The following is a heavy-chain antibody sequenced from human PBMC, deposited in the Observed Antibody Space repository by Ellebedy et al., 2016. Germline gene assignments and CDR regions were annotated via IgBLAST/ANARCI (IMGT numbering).Heavy chain of an antibody. CDR3: ARGRKYQLLINYYYMDV. Sequence: SETLSLXCAVYGGSFSGYYWSWIRQPPGKGLEWIGEINHSGSTNYNPSLKSRVTISVDTSKNQFSLKLSSVTAADTAVYYCARGRKYQLLINYYYMDVWGKGTTVTVSS. J-gene: IGHJ6*03. V-gene: IGHV4-34*01. D-gene: IGHD2-2*01. CDR1: GGSFSGYY. CDR2: INHSGST.